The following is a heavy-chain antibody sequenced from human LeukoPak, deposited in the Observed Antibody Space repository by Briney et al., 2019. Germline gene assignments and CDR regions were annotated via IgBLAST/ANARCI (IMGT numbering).Heavy chain of an antibody. D-gene: IGHD2-21*02. CDR3: VREDTPATANY. V-gene: IGHV3-23*01. Sequence: GGSLRLSCAASGFTFSSYAMSWVRQAPGKGLEWVSAISGSGDITYYADSVRGRFTISRDNSKDTLFLQMHSLRPGDTAVYYCVREDTPATANYWGQGTLVTIPS. J-gene: IGHJ4*02. CDR1: GFTFSSYA. CDR2: ISGSGDIT.